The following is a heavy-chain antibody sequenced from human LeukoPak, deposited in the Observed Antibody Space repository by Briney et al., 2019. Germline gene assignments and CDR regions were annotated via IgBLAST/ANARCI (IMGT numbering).Heavy chain of an antibody. CDR3: VREGEGPLSKDFDY. Sequence: ASMKVSCKSSGFTSTDHYIHWVRQGPGQGLEWMGYIGPHSTFTSSPQEFQGRVTMTRDASMSTAYMELTRLTSDDTAVYYCVREGEGPLSKDFDYWGQGTLVTVSS. CDR2: IGPHSTFT. CDR1: GFTSTDHY. V-gene: IGHV1-2*02. J-gene: IGHJ4*02. D-gene: IGHD2/OR15-2a*01.